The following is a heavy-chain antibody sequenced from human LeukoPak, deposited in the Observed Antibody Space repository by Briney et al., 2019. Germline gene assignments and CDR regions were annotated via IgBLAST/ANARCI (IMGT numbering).Heavy chain of an antibody. V-gene: IGHV1-2*02. CDR2: INPNSGVT. CDR3: ARGRVVAATAPWYYYYYMDV. J-gene: IGHJ6*03. Sequence: ASVKVSCKASGYTFTGYYMHWVRQAPGQGLEWMGWINPNSGVTNYAQKFQGRVTMTRDTSISTAYMELSRLRSDDTAVYYCARGRVVAATAPWYYYYYMDVWGKGTTVTVSS. D-gene: IGHD2-15*01. CDR1: GYTFTGYY.